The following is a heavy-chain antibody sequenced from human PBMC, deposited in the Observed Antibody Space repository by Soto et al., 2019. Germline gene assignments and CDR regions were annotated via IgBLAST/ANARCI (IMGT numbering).Heavy chain of an antibody. D-gene: IGHD2-15*01. Sequence: QVQLVQSGAEVKKPGASLKLSCKASGYTFTKYAMHWVRQAPGQRPEWMGWINGGNGNTKYSQKFQGRVTVSRDTAASTAYMELSSLRFEDTSGYYGARGEGYCSGGNCYRWFDPWGQGTLVTVSA. CDR3: ARGEGYCSGGNCYRWFDP. CDR1: GYTFTKYA. J-gene: IGHJ5*02. CDR2: INGGNGNT. V-gene: IGHV1-3*01.